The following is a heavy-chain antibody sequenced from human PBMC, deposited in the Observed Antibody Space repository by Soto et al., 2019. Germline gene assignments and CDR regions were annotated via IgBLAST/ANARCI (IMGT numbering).Heavy chain of an antibody. CDR2: ISYDGSNK. CDR1: GFTFSSYA. D-gene: IGHD1-26*01. CDR3: ALISGSYGD. V-gene: IGHV3-30-3*01. J-gene: IGHJ4*02. Sequence: QVQLVESGGGVVQPGRSLRLSCAASGFTFSSYAMHWVRQAPGKGLEWVAVISYDGSNKYYADSVKGRFTISRDNSKNTLYLQMISLRAEDTAVYYCALISGSYGDWGQGTLVTVSS.